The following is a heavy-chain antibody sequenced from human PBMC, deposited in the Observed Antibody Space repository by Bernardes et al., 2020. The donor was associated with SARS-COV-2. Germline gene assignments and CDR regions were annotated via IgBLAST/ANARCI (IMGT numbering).Heavy chain of an antibody. CDR2: MTPNSGTT. V-gene: IGHV1-8*01. CDR1: GYTFTSYD. J-gene: IGHJ3*02. Sequence: ASLKVSCKASGYTFTSYDINWVRQATGQGLEWMGWMTPNSGTTGYAQKFQGRVTMTRNTSISTAYMELSSLRSEDTAVYYCARGGPTYSAFDIWGQGTMVTVSS. CDR3: ARGGPTYSAFDI. D-gene: IGHD1-26*01.